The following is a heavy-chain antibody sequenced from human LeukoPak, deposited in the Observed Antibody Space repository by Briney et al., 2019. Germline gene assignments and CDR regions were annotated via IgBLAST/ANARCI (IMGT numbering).Heavy chain of an antibody. V-gene: IGHV3-23*01. CDR2: ISGSGGST. D-gene: IGHD3-10*01. J-gene: IGHJ4*02. CDR1: GFTFRNAW. Sequence: GGSLRLSCAASGFTFRNAWMSWVRQAPGKGLEWVSAISGSGGSTYYADSVKGRFTISRDNSKNTLYLQMNSLRAEDTAVYYCAKVAISPGPYGSGRTFDYWGQGTLVTVSS. CDR3: AKVAISPGPYGSGRTFDY.